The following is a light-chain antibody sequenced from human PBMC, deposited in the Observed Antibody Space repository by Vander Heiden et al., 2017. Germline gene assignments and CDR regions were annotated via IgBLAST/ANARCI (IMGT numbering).Light chain of an antibody. J-gene: IGKJ3*01. Sequence: DIKLTQSPSSLSSSVGDRATITCRASQGINNYLAWYQQKPGQVPKLLISAASTLPTGVPSRFSGSGSGTDFTLTISSLQPEDVATYYCQKHNSAPFTFGHGTKVEIK. V-gene: IGKV1-27*01. CDR2: AAS. CDR1: QGINNY. CDR3: QKHNSAPFT.